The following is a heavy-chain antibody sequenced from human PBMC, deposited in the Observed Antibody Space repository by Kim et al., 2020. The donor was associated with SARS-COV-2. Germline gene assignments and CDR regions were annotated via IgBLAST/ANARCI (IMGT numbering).Heavy chain of an antibody. D-gene: IGHD5-18*01. Sequence: GGSLRLSCAASGFTFSSYAMSWVRQAPGKGLEWVSAISGSGGSTYYADSVKGRFTISRDNSKNTLYLQMNSLRAEDTAVYYCAKDDPDTAMARYGVDYWGQGTLVTVSS. CDR3: AKDDPDTAMARYGVDY. J-gene: IGHJ4*02. CDR1: GFTFSSYA. CDR2: ISGSGGST. V-gene: IGHV3-23*01.